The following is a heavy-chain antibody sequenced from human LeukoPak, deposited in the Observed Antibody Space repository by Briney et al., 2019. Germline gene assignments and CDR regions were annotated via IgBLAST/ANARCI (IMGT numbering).Heavy chain of an antibody. D-gene: IGHD3-22*01. CDR1: GFTFSSFG. CDR3: ARDRDYDSANFDY. CDR2: IWYDGGHK. Sequence: GGSLRLSCAASGFTFSSFGMPWVRQAPGKGLEWVAVIWYDGGHKYYADSVKGRFSISRDNSKNTLYLLMNSLRAEDTAVYYCARDRDYDSANFDYWGQGTLVTVSS. V-gene: IGHV3-33*01. J-gene: IGHJ4*02.